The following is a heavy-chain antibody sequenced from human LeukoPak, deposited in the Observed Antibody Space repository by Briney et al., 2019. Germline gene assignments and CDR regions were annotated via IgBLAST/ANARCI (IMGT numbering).Heavy chain of an antibody. CDR1: GGSISPYY. Sequence: SETLSLTCTVSGGSISPYYWSWIRQPPGKGLEWIGYIHYSVNTNYNPSLKSRVTMSVDTSKNQFSLKLSSVTAADTAVYYCARFGYSYGLDYWGQGTLVTVSS. CDR2: IHYSVNT. J-gene: IGHJ4*02. V-gene: IGHV4-59*01. D-gene: IGHD5-18*01. CDR3: ARFGYSYGLDY.